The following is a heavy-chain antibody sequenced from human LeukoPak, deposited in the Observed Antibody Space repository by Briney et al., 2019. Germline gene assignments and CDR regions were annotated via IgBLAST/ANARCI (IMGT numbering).Heavy chain of an antibody. D-gene: IGHD3-22*01. J-gene: IGHJ6*03. CDR2: IHNIET. CDR1: GGSISGYF. Sequence: PSETLSLTCTIAGGSISGYFGTWIRQASGKGLEWIGYIHNIETKYKPSLQSRVSMSIDTSKHQFSLNLRSVTAADTAVYYCARGLRDEERYYTYYYMDVWGKGPTVTVSS. CDR3: ARGLRDEERYYTYYYMDV. V-gene: IGHV4-4*09.